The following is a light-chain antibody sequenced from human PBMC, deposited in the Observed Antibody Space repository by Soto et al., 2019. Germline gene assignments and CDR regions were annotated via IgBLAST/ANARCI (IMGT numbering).Light chain of an antibody. V-gene: IGLV2-14*01. CDR3: SSFTISSKWV. Sequence: QSALIQPASVSGSPGQSVTISCTGASSDVGAYNFVSWYQQHPGEVPKLMIFEVSKRPSGISSRFSGSKSGNTASLTISGLQPEDEADYYCSSFTISSKWVFGGGTKVTV. CDR2: EVS. J-gene: IGLJ3*02. CDR1: SSDVGAYNF.